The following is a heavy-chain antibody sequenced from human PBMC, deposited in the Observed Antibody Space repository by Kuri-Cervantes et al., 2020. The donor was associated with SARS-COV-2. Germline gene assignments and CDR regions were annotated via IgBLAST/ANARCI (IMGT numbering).Heavy chain of an antibody. V-gene: IGHV3-11*04. CDR2: ISSSGSTI. CDR1: GFTFSDYY. D-gene: IGHD6-13*01. J-gene: IGHJ4*02. Sequence: GGSLRLSCAASGFTFSDYYMSWIRQAPGKGLEWVSYISSSGSTIYYADSVKGRFTISRDNAKNSLYLQMNSLRAEDTAVYYCARDHRSGPEGIYFDYWGQGTLVTVSS. CDR3: ARDHRSGPEGIYFDY.